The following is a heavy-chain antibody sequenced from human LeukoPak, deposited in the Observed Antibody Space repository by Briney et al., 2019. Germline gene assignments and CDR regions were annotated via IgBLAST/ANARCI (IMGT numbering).Heavy chain of an antibody. CDR2: ISYDGSNK. CDR1: GFTFSSYA. V-gene: IGHV3-30*04. Sequence: GGSLRLSCAASGFTFSSYAMHWVRQAPGKGLEWVAVISYDGSNKYYADSVKGRFTISRDNSKNTLYLQMNSLRAEDTAVYYCASWPDYGDPDGAFDIWGQGTMVTVSS. J-gene: IGHJ3*02. CDR3: ASWPDYGDPDGAFDI. D-gene: IGHD4-17*01.